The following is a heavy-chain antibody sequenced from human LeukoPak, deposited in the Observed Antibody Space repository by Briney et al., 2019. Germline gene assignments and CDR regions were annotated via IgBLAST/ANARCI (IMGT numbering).Heavy chain of an antibody. CDR1: GYSFTSYN. V-gene: IGHV1-46*01. D-gene: IGHD5-24*01. J-gene: IGHJ3*02. Sequence: ASVKVSCTTSGYSFTSYNLHWVRQAPGQRLELMGIINPSGGNTNYAQKFQGRVTMTRGTSTSTVYMELSSLKSEDTAVYYCARVRDGYNDAYEIWGQGTVVTVSS. CDR2: INPSGGNT. CDR3: ARVRDGYNDAYEI.